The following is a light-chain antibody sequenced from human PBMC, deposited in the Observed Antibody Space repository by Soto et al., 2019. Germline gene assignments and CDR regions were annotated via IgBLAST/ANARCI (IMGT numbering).Light chain of an antibody. J-gene: IGKJ2*01. CDR1: QDISNN. CDR2: DAP. CDR3: QQYDDLQRT. V-gene: IGKV1-33*01. Sequence: DIPMTQSPSSLSASVGDRVTITCQASQDISNNLHWYQVKPGKAPKLLIYDAPNFETGVPSSFSGSESLTDFTFTINSLEPEYVATYDNQQYDDLQRTVGQETKLQVK.